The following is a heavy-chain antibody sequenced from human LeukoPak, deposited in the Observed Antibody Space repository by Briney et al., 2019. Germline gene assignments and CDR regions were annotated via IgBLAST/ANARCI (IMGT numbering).Heavy chain of an antibody. Sequence: SETLSLTCAVYGGSFSGYYWSWIRQPPGKGLEWIGEINHSGSTSYNPSPRSRVTISVDTSKNQFSLKLSSVTAADTAVYYCARFTLSGSCFDYWGQGTLVTVSS. D-gene: IGHD1-26*01. CDR2: INHSGST. CDR1: GGSFSGYY. V-gene: IGHV4-34*01. CDR3: ARFTLSGSCFDY. J-gene: IGHJ4*02.